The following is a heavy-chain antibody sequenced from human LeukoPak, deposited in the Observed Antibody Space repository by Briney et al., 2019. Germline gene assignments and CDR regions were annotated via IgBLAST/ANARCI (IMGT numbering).Heavy chain of an antibody. Sequence: ASVKVSCKASGYTFISYGISWVRQAPGQGLEWIGGISGYNGNTNDAKNLQGRVTMTTDTSASTAYMELRSLRSDDTAVYYCARGLGVVTAQSEQPKPKYFDLWGRGTQVTVSS. CDR2: ISGYNGNT. CDR3: ARGLGVVTAQSEQPKPKYFDL. D-gene: IGHD2-21*02. V-gene: IGHV1-18*01. J-gene: IGHJ2*01. CDR1: GYTFISYG.